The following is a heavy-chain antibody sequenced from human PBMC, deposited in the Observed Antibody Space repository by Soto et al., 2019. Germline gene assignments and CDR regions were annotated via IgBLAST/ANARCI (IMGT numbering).Heavy chain of an antibody. J-gene: IGHJ5*01. CDR1: GFSFSSYT. V-gene: IGHV3-21*06. CDR2: ITNRGTHT. CDR3: ARAHEVAWFDS. Sequence: GSLRLSCTASGFSFSSYTMNWVRQAPGKGLQWVASITNRGTHTYSADSVRGRFTISRDNDKNSLYLQMNNLRAEDTATYYCARAHEVAWFDSWGLGTLVTVSS. D-gene: IGHD2-15*01.